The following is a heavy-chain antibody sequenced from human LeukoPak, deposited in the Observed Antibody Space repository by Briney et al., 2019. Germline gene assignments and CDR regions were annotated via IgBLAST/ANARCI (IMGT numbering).Heavy chain of an antibody. Sequence: PSETLSLTCTVSGGSISSSSYYWGWIRQPPGKGLEWTGSIYYSGSTYYNPSLKGRVTISVDTSKNQFSLKLSSVTAADTAVYYCARTGCSGGSCYSGPYYYYYMDVWGKGTTVTVSS. CDR3: ARTGCSGGSCYSGPYYYYYMDV. J-gene: IGHJ6*03. V-gene: IGHV4-39*07. CDR1: GGSISSSSYY. CDR2: IYYSGST. D-gene: IGHD2-15*01.